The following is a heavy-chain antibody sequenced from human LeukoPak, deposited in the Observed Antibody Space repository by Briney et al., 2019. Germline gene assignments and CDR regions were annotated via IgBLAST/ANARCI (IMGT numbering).Heavy chain of an antibody. V-gene: IGHV4-59*11. CDR3: ARAIEYYYDSSGYYDY. Sequence: SETLSLTCTVSGGSISSHFWSWIRQPPGKGLEWIGYIYHSGGTNYNPSLKSRVTISVDKSKNQFSLKLSSVTAADTAVYYCARAIEYYYDSSGYYDYWGQGTLVTVSS. CDR1: GGSISSHF. D-gene: IGHD3-22*01. J-gene: IGHJ4*02. CDR2: IYHSGGT.